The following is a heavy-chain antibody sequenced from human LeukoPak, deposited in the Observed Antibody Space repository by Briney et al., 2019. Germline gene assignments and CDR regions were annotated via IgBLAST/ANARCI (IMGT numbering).Heavy chain of an antibody. CDR1: GGSFSGYY. CDR3: ARVFGILTGYDYGMDV. CDR2: IYYSGST. Sequence: SETLSLTCAVYGGSFSGYYWSWIRQPPGKGLEWIGYIYYSGSTNYNPSLKSRVTISVDTSKNQFSLKLRSVTAADTAVYYCARVFGILTGYDYGMDVWGQGTTVTVSS. J-gene: IGHJ6*02. D-gene: IGHD3-9*01. V-gene: IGHV4-59*01.